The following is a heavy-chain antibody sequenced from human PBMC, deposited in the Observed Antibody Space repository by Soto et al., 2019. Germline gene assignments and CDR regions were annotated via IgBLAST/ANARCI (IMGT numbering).Heavy chain of an antibody. CDR3: ARLPFPWGWLDP. CDR1: GFTLSSYG. Sequence: GGSLRLSCAASGFTLSSYGMTWVRQASGKGLEWVSYISSSSSIIFYADSVKGRFTISRDYAKNSLSLQMNNVRTEDKSVYSYARLPFPWGWLDPWGQGTLVTV. CDR2: ISSSSSII. D-gene: IGHD3-16*01. V-gene: IGHV3-48*01. J-gene: IGHJ5*02.